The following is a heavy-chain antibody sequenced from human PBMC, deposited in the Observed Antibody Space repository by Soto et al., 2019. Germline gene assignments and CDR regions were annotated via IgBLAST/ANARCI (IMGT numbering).Heavy chain of an antibody. D-gene: IGHD6-19*01. CDR2: ISSSSSTI. CDR1: GFTFSSYS. Sequence: QPGGSLRLSCAASGFTFSSYSMNWVRQAPGKGLEWVSYISSSSSTIYYADSVKGRFTISRDNAKNSLYLQMNSLRDEDTAVYYCARAHALIAVADTYYYYGMDVWGQGTTVTVSS. V-gene: IGHV3-48*02. J-gene: IGHJ6*02. CDR3: ARAHALIAVADTYYYYGMDV.